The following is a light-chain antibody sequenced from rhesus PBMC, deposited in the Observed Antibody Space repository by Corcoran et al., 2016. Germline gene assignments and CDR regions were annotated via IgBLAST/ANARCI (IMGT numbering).Light chain of an antibody. V-gene: IGKV4-1*01. Sequence: DIVMTQSPDSLPVSLGERVTINCKSSQSLLYSSNNKNYLAWYQQKPGQAPKLLLYWGSTRESGGPNRCSGGGSGTEFTLTISGLQAEDVAVYYWQQYYSAPWTFGQGTKVEIK. CDR3: QQYYSAPWT. CDR2: WGS. CDR1: QSLLYSSNNKNY. J-gene: IGKJ1*01.